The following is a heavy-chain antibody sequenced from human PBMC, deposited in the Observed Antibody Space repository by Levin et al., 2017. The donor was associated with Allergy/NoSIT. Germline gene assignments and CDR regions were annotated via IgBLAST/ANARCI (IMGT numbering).Heavy chain of an antibody. V-gene: IGHV3-21*01. CDR1: GFTFSSYS. CDR3: ARGAYYFDY. D-gene: IGHD2-21*01. J-gene: IGHJ4*02. CDR2: ISSSSSYI. Sequence: GESLKISCAASGFTFSSYSMNWVRQAPGKGLEWVSSISSSSSYIYYADSVKGRFTISRDNAKNSLYLQRNSLRAEDTAVYYCARGAYYFDYWGQGTLVTVSS.